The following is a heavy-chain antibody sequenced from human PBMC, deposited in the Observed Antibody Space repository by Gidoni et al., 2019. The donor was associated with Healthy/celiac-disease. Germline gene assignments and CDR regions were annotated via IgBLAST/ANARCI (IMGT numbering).Heavy chain of an antibody. CDR3: ARNAGSFDY. Sequence: VIYSGGSTYYADSVKGRFTISRDNSKNTLYLQMNSLRAEDTAVYYCARNAGSFDYWGQGTLVTVSS. CDR2: IYSGGST. V-gene: IGHV3-53*01. D-gene: IGHD3-10*01. J-gene: IGHJ4*02.